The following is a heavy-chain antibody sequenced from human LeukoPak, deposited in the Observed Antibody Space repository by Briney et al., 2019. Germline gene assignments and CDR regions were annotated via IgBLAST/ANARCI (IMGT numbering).Heavy chain of an antibody. D-gene: IGHD2-21*01. J-gene: IGHJ6*02. CDR1: GYTFFNYG. CDR2: ISAYNGNT. CDR3: ARDGGPPRTFRYNGLDV. V-gene: IGHV1-18*01. Sequence: ASVKVSCKASGYTFFNYGISWVRQAPGQGLEWMGWISAYNGNTNYALELQGRVTMTTDRSTSTAYMEVRSLRSDDTAVYYCARDGGPPRTFRYNGLDVWGQGTTVTVSS.